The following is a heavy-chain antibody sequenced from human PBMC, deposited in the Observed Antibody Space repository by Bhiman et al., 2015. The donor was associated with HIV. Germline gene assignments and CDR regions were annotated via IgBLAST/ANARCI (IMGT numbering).Heavy chain of an antibody. CDR1: GFDFKTYG. CDR3: ARDWRANSASALDI. V-gene: IGHV3-33*08. Sequence: QVHLVESGGGVVQPGRSLRLSCVVSGFDFKTYGIHWVRQAPGKGLEWVAVIWHDASNKYYADSVKGRFTISRDNSKNTLYLQMNSLRSDDTAVYYCARDWRANSASALDIWGQGTMVTVSS. J-gene: IGHJ3*02. D-gene: IGHD4-23*01. CDR2: IWHDASNK.